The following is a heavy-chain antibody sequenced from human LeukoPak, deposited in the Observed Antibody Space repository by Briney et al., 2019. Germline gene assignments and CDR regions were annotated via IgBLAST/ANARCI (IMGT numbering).Heavy chain of an antibody. V-gene: IGHV4-59*01. CDR2: IYYTGST. CDR1: GGSLSSFY. J-gene: IGHJ4*02. CDR3: ARGDYFGSGLGD. Sequence: SETLSLTCTVSGGSLSSFYWSWIRQPPGKGLEWIGYIYYTGSTNCNPSLRSRVTISVDSSKNQFSLKVNSVTAADTAVYYCARGDYFGSGLGDWGQGTLVTVSS. D-gene: IGHD3-10*01.